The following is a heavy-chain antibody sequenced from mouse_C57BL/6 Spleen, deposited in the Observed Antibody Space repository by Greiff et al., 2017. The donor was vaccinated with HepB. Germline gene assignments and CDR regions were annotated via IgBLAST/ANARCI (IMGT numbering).Heavy chain of an antibody. CDR1: GFNIKDYY. V-gene: IGHV14-2*01. D-gene: IGHD2-4*01. Sequence: VQLQQSGAELVKPGASVKLSCTASGFNIKDYYMHWVKQRTEQGLEWIGRIDPEDGETKYAPKFQGKATITADTSSNTAYLQLSSLTSEDTAVYDCAREGGLRQYYFDYWGQGTTLTVSS. J-gene: IGHJ2*01. CDR2: IDPEDGET. CDR3: AREGGLRQYYFDY.